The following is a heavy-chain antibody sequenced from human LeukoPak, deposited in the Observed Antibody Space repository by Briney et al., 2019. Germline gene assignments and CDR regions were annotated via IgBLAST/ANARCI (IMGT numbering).Heavy chain of an antibody. CDR3: ARDLSGLWQQFDY. CDR2: ITSGGTYI. CDR1: GLTFSDYS. J-gene: IGHJ4*02. Sequence: GGSLRLSCAASGLTFSDYSMAWVRQAPGKGLEWGSSITSGGTYIYYADSVKGRFTISRDNAKNSLYLQMNSLRAEDTAVYYCARDLSGLWQQFDYWGQGTLVTVSS. D-gene: IGHD5-24*01. V-gene: IGHV3-21*01.